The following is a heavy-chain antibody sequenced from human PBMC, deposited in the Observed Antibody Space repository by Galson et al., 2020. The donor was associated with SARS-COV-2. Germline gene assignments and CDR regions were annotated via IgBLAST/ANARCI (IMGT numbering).Heavy chain of an antibody. CDR1: GFTFSSYG. J-gene: IGHJ6*03. CDR3: AKTYYVTTRYFYYMDV. Sequence: QLGESLKISCAASGFTFSSYGMHWVRQAPGKGLEWVALLWFDGSNKYYADSVKGRFTISRDNSKNTLYLQMNSLRAEDTAVYYCAKTYYVTTRYFYYMDVWGKGTTVTVSS. CDR2: LWFDGSNK. V-gene: IGHV3-33*06. D-gene: IGHD3-3*01.